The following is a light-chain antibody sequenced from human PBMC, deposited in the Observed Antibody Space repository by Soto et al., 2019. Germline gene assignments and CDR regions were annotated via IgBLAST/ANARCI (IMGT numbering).Light chain of an antibody. CDR1: QSVSSSY. Sequence: EIVLTQSPGTLSLSPGERATLSCRASQSVSSSYLAWYQQKPGQAPRLLIYGASSRATGTPDRFSGSGSGTHFTLTISRLEPEDFAVYYCQQYGSSPPLTFGQGTKVEIK. CDR3: QQYGSSPPLT. CDR2: GAS. J-gene: IGKJ1*01. V-gene: IGKV3-20*01.